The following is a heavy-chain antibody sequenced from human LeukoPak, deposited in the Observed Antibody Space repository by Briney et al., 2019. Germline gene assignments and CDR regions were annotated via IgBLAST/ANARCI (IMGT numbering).Heavy chain of an antibody. CDR3: ATQLQEDSRGQIELYHYYYYMDV. V-gene: IGHV5-51*01. CDR1: GYSFTSYW. D-gene: IGHD4-11*01. J-gene: IGHJ6*03. CDR2: IYPGDSDT. Sequence: GESLKISCKGSGYSFTSYWIGWVRQMPGEGLEWMGIIYPGDSDTRYSPSFQGQVTISADKSISTAYLQWSSLKASDTAMYYCATQLQEDSRGQIELYHYYYYMDVWGKATTVNVS.